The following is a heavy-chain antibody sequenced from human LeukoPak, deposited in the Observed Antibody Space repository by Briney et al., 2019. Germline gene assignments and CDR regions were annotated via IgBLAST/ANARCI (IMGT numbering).Heavy chain of an antibody. V-gene: IGHV3-74*01. CDR2: IYRDGSST. CDR3: AREGAKYCSGSSCYSGWFDP. D-gene: IGHD2-15*01. Sequence: PGGSLRLSCGASGITFSSYWMHWVRQAPGKGLVWVSRIYRDGSSTSYADSVQGRFTLSRDNAKNTLYLQMDSLRAEDTAVYCCAREGAKYCSGSSCYSGWFDPWGQGTLVTVSS. CDR1: GITFSSYW. J-gene: IGHJ5*02.